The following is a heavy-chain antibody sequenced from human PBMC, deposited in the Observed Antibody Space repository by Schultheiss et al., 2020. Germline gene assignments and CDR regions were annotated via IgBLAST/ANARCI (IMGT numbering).Heavy chain of an antibody. J-gene: IGHJ5*02. CDR2: ISHDDNYI. D-gene: IGHD1-1*01. CDR3: VAGGT. Sequence: GGSLRLSCAASGFNFNTYSMNWVRQPPGKGLEWVSSISHDDNYIYYADSVKGRFTISRDNANNSLYLQMDSLRADDTSVYYCVAGGTWGQGTLVTVSS. V-gene: IGHV3-21*06. CDR1: GFNFNTYS.